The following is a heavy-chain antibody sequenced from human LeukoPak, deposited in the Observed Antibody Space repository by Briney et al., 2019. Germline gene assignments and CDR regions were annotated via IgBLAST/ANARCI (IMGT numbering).Heavy chain of an antibody. CDR2: IKQDGYEK. V-gene: IGHV3-7*01. Sequence: GGSLRLSCAASGFTVRSNYMSWVRQTPEKGLEWVANIKQDGYEKYYVDSVKGRFTISRDNAKNSLYLQMNSLRADDTAIYYCARDKIVGPTTLDYWGQGTLVTVSS. CDR3: ARDKIVGPTTLDY. J-gene: IGHJ4*02. D-gene: IGHD1-26*01. CDR1: GFTVRSNY.